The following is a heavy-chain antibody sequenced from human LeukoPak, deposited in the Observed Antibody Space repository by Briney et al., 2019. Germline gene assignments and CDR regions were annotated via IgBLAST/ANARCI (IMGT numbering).Heavy chain of an antibody. CDR1: GFTFSTYA. Sequence: PGGSLRLYCSASGFTFSTYAMHWVGQAPGKGLECVAVISNDGSDKYYPDSVKGRFTVSRDKSENTLYLQLNSLRAEDTAVYYCARGTYYYDNRGYYSVGLDYWGQGTLVTVSS. D-gene: IGHD3-22*01. CDR3: ARGTYYYDNRGYYSVGLDY. J-gene: IGHJ4*02. CDR2: ISNDGSDK. V-gene: IGHV3-30*04.